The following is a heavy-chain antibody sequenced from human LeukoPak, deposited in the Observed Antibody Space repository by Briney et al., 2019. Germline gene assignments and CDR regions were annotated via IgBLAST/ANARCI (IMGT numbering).Heavy chain of an antibody. CDR2: ISSSSSYI. Sequence: GGSLRLSCAASGFTFSSYSMNWVRQAPGKGLEWVSSISSSSSYIYYADSVKGRFTISRDNAKNSLYLQMNSLRAEDTAVYYCAREDFYYDILTGYRTVFDYWGQGTLVTVPS. V-gene: IGHV3-21*01. D-gene: IGHD3-9*01. CDR1: GFTFSSYS. J-gene: IGHJ4*02. CDR3: AREDFYYDILTGYRTVFDY.